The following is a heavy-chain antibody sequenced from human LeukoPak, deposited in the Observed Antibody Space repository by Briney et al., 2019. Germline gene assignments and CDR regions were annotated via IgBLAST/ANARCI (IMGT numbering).Heavy chain of an antibody. CDR3: ARDLVQDLYDFWSGEHTHTNYGMDV. CDR2: IYYSGST. V-gene: IGHV4-39*07. CDR1: GGSISSSSYY. Sequence: PSETLSLTCTVSGGSISSSSYYWGWIRQPPGKGLEWIGSIYYSGSTYYNPSLKSRVTISVDTSKNQFSLKLSSVTAADTAVYYCARDLVQDLYDFWSGEHTHTNYGMDVWGQGTTVTVSS. J-gene: IGHJ6*02. D-gene: IGHD3-3*01.